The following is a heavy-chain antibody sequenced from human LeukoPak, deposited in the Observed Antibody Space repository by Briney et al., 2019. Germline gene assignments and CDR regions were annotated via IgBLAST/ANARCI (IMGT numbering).Heavy chain of an antibody. CDR3: ARDPPYTSYWQTYHSLDS. J-gene: IGHJ4*02. D-gene: IGHD3-16*01. CDR1: GFSFSSSW. CDR2: ITSSSSPI. V-gene: IGHV3-48*02. Sequence: PGGSLRLSCAASGFSFSSSWMHWVRQAPGKGLEWISYITSSSSPIYYADSVKGRFTISRDNAKNSLYLQMNSLRDEDTAVYYCARDPPYTSYWQTYHSLDSWGQGTLVTVSS.